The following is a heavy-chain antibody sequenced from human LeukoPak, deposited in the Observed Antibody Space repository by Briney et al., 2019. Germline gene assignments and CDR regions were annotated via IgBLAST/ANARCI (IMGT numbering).Heavy chain of an antibody. V-gene: IGHV3-30*02. CDR2: IRDDGNNK. CDR1: GFTFSSYG. D-gene: IGHD6-13*01. Sequence: GGSLRLSCAASGFTFSSYGMHWVRQAPGKGLEWVAFIRDDGNNKYYADSVKGRFTISRDNSKNTLFVQMNSLRAEDTAVYYCTKGSSWYFHYCGQGTLVTVSS. J-gene: IGHJ4*02. CDR3: TKGSSWYFHY.